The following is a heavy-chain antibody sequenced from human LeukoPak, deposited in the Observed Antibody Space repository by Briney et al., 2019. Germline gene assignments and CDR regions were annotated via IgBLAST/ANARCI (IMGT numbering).Heavy chain of an antibody. CDR1: GYTFTGYY. V-gene: IGHV1-2*02. CDR2: INPNSGGT. J-gene: IGHJ4*02. CDR3: ARDQAIAAAGDFDY. D-gene: IGHD6-13*01. Sequence: ASVKVSCKASGYTFTGYYMHWVRQAPGLGLEWMGWINPNSGGTNYAQKFQGRVTMTRDTSISTAYMELSRLRSDDTAVYYCARDQAIAAAGDFDYWGQGTLVTVSS.